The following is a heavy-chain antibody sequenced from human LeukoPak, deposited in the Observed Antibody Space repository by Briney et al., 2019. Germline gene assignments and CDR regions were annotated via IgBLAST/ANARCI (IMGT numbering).Heavy chain of an antibody. J-gene: IGHJ5*02. CDR2: IYTSGST. CDR1: GGSFSGYY. D-gene: IGHD3-3*01. Sequence: SETLSLTCAVYGGSFSGYYWSWIRQPAGKGLEWIGRIYTSGSTNYNPSLKSRVTMSVDTSKNQFSLKLSSVTAADTAVYYCARGGSSEFYDFWSGYLGDGWFDPWGQGTLVTVSS. V-gene: IGHV4-59*10. CDR3: ARGGSSEFYDFWSGYLGDGWFDP.